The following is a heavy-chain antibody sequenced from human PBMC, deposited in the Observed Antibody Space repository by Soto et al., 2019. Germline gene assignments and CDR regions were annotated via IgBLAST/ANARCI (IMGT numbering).Heavy chain of an antibody. J-gene: IGHJ4*02. CDR1: GGSISSYY. CDR2: IYYSGST. D-gene: IGHD3-10*01. Sequence: SETLSLTCTVSGGSISSYYWSWIRQPPGKGLEWIGYIYYSGSTNYNPSLKSRVTISVDTSKNQFSLKLSSVTAADTAVYYCASRSITMVRGVFDYWGQGTLVTVSS. CDR3: ASRSITMVRGVFDY. V-gene: IGHV4-59*08.